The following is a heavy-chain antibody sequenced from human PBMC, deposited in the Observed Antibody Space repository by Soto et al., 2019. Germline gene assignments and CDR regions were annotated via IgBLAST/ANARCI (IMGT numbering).Heavy chain of an antibody. D-gene: IGHD3-22*01. CDR2: IIPIFGTA. V-gene: IGHV1-69*01. CDR3: ARGGNYYDSSGYYYDH. CDR1: GGTFSSYA. Sequence: QVQLVQSGAEVKKPGASVKVSCKASGGTFSSYAISWVRQAPGQGLEWMGGIIPIFGTANFAQKFHGRVKISADESTSTAYMELSSLRSEDTAVYYCARGGNYYDSSGYYYDHWGQGTLVTGSS. J-gene: IGHJ1*01.